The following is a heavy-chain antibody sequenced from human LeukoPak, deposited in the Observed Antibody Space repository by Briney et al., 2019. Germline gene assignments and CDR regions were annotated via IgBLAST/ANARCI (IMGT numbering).Heavy chain of an antibody. CDR3: ARSGEYYFDSSGYY. J-gene: IGHJ4*02. CDR1: GGSISSYY. D-gene: IGHD3-22*01. CDR2: IYYSGST. Sequence: PSETLSLTCTVSGGSISSYYWSWIRQPPGKGLEWIGYIYYSGSTNYNPSLKSRVTISVDTSKNQFSLKLSSVTAADTAVYYCARSGEYYFDSSGYYWGQGTLVTVSS. V-gene: IGHV4-59*08.